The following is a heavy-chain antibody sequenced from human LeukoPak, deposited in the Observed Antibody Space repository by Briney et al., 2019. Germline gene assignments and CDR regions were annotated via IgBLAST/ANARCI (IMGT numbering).Heavy chain of an antibody. D-gene: IGHD6-19*01. CDR3: ARDHVSSGWYGGHDAFDI. CDR2: ISSTSSYT. V-gene: IGHV3-11*06. Sequence: GGSLRLSCAASGFTFSDYYMSWIRRAPGKGLEYISYISSTSSYTNYADSVKGRFTISRDNAKNSLYLQMNSLRAEDTAVYYCARDHVSSGWYGGHDAFDIWGQGTMVTVSS. J-gene: IGHJ3*02. CDR1: GFTFSDYY.